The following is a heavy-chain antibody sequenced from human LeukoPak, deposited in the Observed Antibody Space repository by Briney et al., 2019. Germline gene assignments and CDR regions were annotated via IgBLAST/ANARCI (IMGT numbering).Heavy chain of an antibody. D-gene: IGHD6-6*01. V-gene: IGHV4-34*01. J-gene: IGHJ4*02. CDR1: GGSFSGYY. CDR3: AREDSSSFDY. Sequence: PSETLSLTCAVYGGSFSGYYWSWIRQPPGKGLEWIGEINHSGSTNYNPSLKSRVIISVDTSKNQFSLKLSSVTAADTAVYYCAREDSSSFDYWGQGTLVTVSS. CDR2: INHSGST.